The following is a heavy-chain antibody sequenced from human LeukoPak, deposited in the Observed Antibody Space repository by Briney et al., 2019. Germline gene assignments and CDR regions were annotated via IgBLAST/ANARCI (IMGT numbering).Heavy chain of an antibody. CDR3: ARAPTISGLVPDPYYFDY. D-gene: IGHD3/OR15-3a*01. CDR1: GFTVSWTY. J-gene: IGHJ4*02. CDR2: IYSGGNT. V-gene: IGHV3-53*01. Sequence: PGGSLRLSCVASGFTVSWTYMSWVRQAPGKGLEWVSVIYSGGNTSYADSVKGRFTISRDNSKNTLYLQMNSLRAEDTAVYYCARAPTISGLVPDPYYFDYWGQGTLVTVSS.